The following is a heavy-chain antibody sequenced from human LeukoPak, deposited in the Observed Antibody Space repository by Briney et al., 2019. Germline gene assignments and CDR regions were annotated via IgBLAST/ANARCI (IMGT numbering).Heavy chain of an antibody. CDR2: INPSGGST. CDR3: ARDGVAEPFDY. J-gene: IGHJ4*02. CDR1: GYTFTSYY. V-gene: IGHV1-46*01. D-gene: IGHD3-3*01. Sequence: ASVKVSCKASGYTFTSYYMHWVRQAPGQGLEWMGIINPSGGSTSYAQKFQGRVTMTRDTSISTAYMELSRLRSDDTAVYYCARDGVAEPFDYWGQGTLVTVSS.